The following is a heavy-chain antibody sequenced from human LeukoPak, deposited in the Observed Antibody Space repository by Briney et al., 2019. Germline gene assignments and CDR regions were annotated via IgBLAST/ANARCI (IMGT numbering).Heavy chain of an antibody. J-gene: IGHJ5*02. V-gene: IGHV4-4*09. CDR3: ARRVISEFSIDKGNWLDP. CDR1: GGSISNYY. D-gene: IGHD2-15*01. Sequence: SETLSVNCTVSGGSISNYYWNWIRQSPGRGLEWIGYILSSGSTHHNPSLTSRISLSVDTSKNQFSLKLSSVTAADAAVYYCARRVISEFSIDKGNWLDPWGQGTLVTVSS. CDR2: ILSSGST.